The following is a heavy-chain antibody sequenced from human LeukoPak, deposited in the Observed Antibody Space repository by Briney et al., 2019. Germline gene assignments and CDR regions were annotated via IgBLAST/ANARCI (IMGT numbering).Heavy chain of an antibody. CDR2: ISAYNDNT. CDR3: ARSLFVLVSSALGY. V-gene: IGHV1-18*01. D-gene: IGHD2-2*01. Sequence: ASVKVSCKASGYTFTSYAISWVRQTPGQGLEWMGWISAYNDNTKYAQKFQGRVTMTTETSTSTAYMELRSLTSDDTAVYYCARSLFVLVSSALGYWGQGTLVTVSS. J-gene: IGHJ4*02. CDR1: GYTFTSYA.